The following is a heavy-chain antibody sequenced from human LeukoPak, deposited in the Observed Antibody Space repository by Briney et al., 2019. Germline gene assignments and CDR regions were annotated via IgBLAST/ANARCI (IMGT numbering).Heavy chain of an antibody. CDR3: ARRDYAAWFDP. Sequence: PSATLSLTCNVSGDSITSGGFYWAWIRQSPGKGLEWIGNVYYSGSTQYNPSLRGRVSISMDMTKNQFSLNLNSVSVTDTAIYYCARRDYAAWFDPWGQGTLVTVSS. V-gene: IGHV4-39*01. CDR2: VYYSGST. J-gene: IGHJ5*02. CDR1: GDSITSGGFY. D-gene: IGHD4/OR15-4a*01.